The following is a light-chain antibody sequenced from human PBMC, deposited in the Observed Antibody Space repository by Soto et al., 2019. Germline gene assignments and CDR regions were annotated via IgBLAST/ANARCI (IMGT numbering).Light chain of an antibody. CDR1: SGDVGAYKN. Sequence: QSALTQPPSASGSPGQSVTISCTGTSGDVGAYKNVSWYQQYPGKPPKLMIYEVTKRPSGVPDRFSGSKSGNTASLTVSGLQAEDEADYYCTSYVGNDIWVFGGGTKVTVL. CDR3: TSYVGNDIWV. V-gene: IGLV2-8*01. J-gene: IGLJ3*02. CDR2: EVT.